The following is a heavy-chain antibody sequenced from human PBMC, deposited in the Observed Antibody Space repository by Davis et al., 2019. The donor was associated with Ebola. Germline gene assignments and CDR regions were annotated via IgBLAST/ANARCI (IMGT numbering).Heavy chain of an antibody. J-gene: IGHJ6*02. D-gene: IGHD2-15*01. V-gene: IGHV4-59*01. CDR2: IYYSGST. CDR1: GGSISSYY. CDR3: ARAVGGFSYGMDV. Sequence: SETLSLTCTVSGGSISSYYWSWIRQPPGKGLEWIGFIYYSGSTNCNPSLKSRVTISVDKSKNQFSLKLSSVTAADTAVYYCARAVGGFSYGMDVWGQGTTVTVSS.